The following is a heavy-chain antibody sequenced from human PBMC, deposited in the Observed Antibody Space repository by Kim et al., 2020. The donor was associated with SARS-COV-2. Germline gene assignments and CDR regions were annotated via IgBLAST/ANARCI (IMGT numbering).Heavy chain of an antibody. D-gene: IGHD2-21*02. CDR3: AKGYGRGVTAPEGY. J-gene: IGHJ4*02. V-gene: IGHV3-23*01. CDR1: GFTFSSYA. Sequence: GGSLRLSCAASGFTFSSYAMSWVRQAPGKGLEWVSAISGSGGSTYYADSVKGRFTISRDNSKNTLYLQMNSLRAEDTAVYYCAKGYGRGVTAPEGYWGQGTLVTVSS. CDR2: ISGSGGST.